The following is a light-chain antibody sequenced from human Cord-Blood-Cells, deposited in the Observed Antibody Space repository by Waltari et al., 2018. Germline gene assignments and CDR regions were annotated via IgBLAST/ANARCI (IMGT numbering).Light chain of an antibody. V-gene: IGLV3-19*01. Sequence: SSELTQDPAVSVALGQTVRITCQGDSLRGYYASWYQQKPGQAPVLVIYGKNNRPSGIPGRFSGSSSGNTASLTITGAQAEDEADYYCNSRDSSGNHPFYVFGTGTKVTVL. J-gene: IGLJ1*01. CDR3: NSRDSSGNHPFYV. CDR2: GKN. CDR1: SLRGYY.